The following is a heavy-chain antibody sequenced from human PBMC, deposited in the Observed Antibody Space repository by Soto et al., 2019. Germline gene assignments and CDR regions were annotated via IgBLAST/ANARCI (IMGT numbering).Heavy chain of an antibody. J-gene: IGHJ4*02. CDR2: IWYDGSNK. CDR3: ARGRGYSYGLPDY. Sequence: GGSLRLSCAASGFTFSSYGMHWVRQAPGKGLEWVAVIWYDGSNKYYADSVKGRFTISRDNSKNTLYLQMNSLRAEDTAVYYCARGRGYSYGLPDYWGQGTLVTVSS. V-gene: IGHV3-33*01. D-gene: IGHD5-18*01. CDR1: GFTFSSYG.